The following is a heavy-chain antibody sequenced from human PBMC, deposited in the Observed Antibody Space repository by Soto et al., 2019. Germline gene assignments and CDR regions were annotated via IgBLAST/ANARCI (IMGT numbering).Heavy chain of an antibody. J-gene: IGHJ3*02. Sequence: DSRMIGCTGSVYSFTSYWISWVRQMPVKGLDWMGRIDPSDSYTTYSPSFQGHVTISADKSISTAYLQWSSLKASDTAMYDCARHEASYDIGDAFDIWGESTMVTVS. D-gene: IGHD3-9*01. CDR2: IDPSDSYT. CDR1: VYSFTSYW. CDR3: ARHEASYDIGDAFDI. V-gene: IGHV5-10-1*01.